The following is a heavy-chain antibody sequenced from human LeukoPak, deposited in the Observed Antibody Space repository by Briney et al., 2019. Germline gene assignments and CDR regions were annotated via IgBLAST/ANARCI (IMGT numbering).Heavy chain of an antibody. CDR3: ARDADSSSSLDF. CDR2: INPNSGGT. J-gene: IGHJ4*02. Sequence: GASVKVSCNASGYXFTGYYMHWVRQAPGQGLEWMGWINPNSGGTNYAQKFQGRVTMTRDTSINTAYMELSRLRSDDTAVYYCARDADSSSSLDFWGQGILVPVSS. D-gene: IGHD6-13*01. V-gene: IGHV1-2*02. CDR1: GYXFTGYY.